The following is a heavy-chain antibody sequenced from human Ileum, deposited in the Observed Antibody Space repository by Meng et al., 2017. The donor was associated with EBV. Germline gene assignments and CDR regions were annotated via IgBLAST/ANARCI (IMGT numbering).Heavy chain of an antibody. CDR1: GDSVSSNSAA. CDR2: TYYRSKWYN. Sequence: HVHLLQSGPGPVKPSQPLALTGAIAGDSVSSNSAAWNWIRQSPSRGLEWLGRTYYRSKWYNDYAVSVKSRITINPDTSKNQFSLQLNSVTPEDTAVYYCARDSSSSAYSPFDYWGQGTLVTVSS. D-gene: IGHD3-22*01. CDR3: ARDSSSSAYSPFDY. V-gene: IGHV6-1*02. J-gene: IGHJ4*02.